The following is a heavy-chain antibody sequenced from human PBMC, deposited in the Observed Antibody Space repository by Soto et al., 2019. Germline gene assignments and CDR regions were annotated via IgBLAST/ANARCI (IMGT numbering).Heavy chain of an antibody. D-gene: IGHD3-3*01. CDR3: ARGATHYDFWSGYPYYYYGMDV. J-gene: IGHJ6*02. CDR1: GYTFTSYD. V-gene: IGHV1-8*01. CDR2: MNPNSGNT. Sequence: ASVKVSCKASGYTFTSYDINWVRQANGQGLEWMGWMNPNSGNTGYAQKFQGRVTMTRNTSISTAYMELSSLRSEDTAVYYCARGATHYDFWSGYPYYYYGMDVWGQGTTVTVSS.